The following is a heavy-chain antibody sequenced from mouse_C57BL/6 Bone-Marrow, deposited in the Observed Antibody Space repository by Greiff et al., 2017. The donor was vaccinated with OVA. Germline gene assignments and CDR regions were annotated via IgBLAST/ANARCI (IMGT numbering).Heavy chain of an antibody. J-gene: IGHJ1*03. CDR1: GFTFTDYY. CDR3: ARVGRYFDV. V-gene: IGHV7-3*01. D-gene: IGHD1-1*01. Sequence: EVMLVESGGGLVQPGGSLSLSCAASGFTFTDYYMSWVRQPPGKALEWLGFIRNKANGYTTEYSASVKGRFTISRDKSQSILYLQMNALRAEDSATYYCARVGRYFDVWGTGTTVTVSS. CDR2: IRNKANGYTT.